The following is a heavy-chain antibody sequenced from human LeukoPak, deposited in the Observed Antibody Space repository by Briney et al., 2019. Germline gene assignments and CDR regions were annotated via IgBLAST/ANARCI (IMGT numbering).Heavy chain of an antibody. J-gene: IGHJ4*02. Sequence: ASVKVSCKASGYTFTSYGISWVRQAPGQGLEWMGWINPNSGGTNYAQKFQGRVTMTRDTSISTAYMELSRLRSDDTAVYYCARGGTYYYDSSGHFDYWGQGTLVTVSS. CDR1: GYTFTSYG. CDR3: ARGGTYYYDSSGHFDY. CDR2: INPNSGGT. V-gene: IGHV1-2*02. D-gene: IGHD3-22*01.